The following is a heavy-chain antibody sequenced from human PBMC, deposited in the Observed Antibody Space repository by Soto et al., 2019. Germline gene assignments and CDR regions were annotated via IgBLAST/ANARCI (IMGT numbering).Heavy chain of an antibody. J-gene: IGHJ4*02. CDR2: IKLSREST. CDR1: GYTFTTYY. D-gene: IGHD3-10*01. V-gene: IGHV1-46*01. CDR3: AREFDATYYFDY. Sequence: GASVKVSCKASGYTFTTYYIHWVRQAPGQGPEWMGIIKLSRESTNYAQKFQGRVTMTWDTSTSTAYMELSSLRSEDSAVYYCAREFDATYYFDYWGQGTPVTVSS.